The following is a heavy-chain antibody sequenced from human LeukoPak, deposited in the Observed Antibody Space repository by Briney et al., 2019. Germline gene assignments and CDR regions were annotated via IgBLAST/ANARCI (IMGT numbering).Heavy chain of an antibody. CDR3: ARDLSAAFDF. CDR1: GFAFNRCW. Sequence: GGSLRLSCVVSGFAFNRCWMNWVRQAPGKGLEWVAVIWYDGSNKYYADSVKGRFSISRDNSKNTLFLDMSDLRVEDTAVYYCARDLSAAFDFWGQGVLVTVSS. V-gene: IGHV3-33*07. J-gene: IGHJ4*02. CDR2: IWYDGSNK. D-gene: IGHD6-19*01.